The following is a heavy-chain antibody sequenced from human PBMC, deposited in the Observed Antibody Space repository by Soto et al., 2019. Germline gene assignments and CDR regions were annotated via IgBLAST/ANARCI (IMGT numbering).Heavy chain of an antibody. V-gene: IGHV3-23*01. CDR3: AKKAWGSYRYFDY. CDR2: INGSGDAT. J-gene: IGHJ4*02. CDR1: GFTFSSYA. D-gene: IGHD3-16*02. Sequence: EVQLLESGGGLVQPGESLRLSCAASGFTFSSYAMSWVRQTPGKGLEWVSVINGSGDATFYAGSVKGRFTITRDNSNNTLYLQMNSLRADDTAIYYCAKKAWGSYRYFDYWGQGTLVTVSS.